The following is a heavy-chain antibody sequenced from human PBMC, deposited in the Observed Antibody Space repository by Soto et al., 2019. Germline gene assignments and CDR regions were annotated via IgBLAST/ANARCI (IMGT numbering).Heavy chain of an antibody. CDR1: GGSFSGYY. J-gene: IGHJ6*03. V-gene: IGHV4-34*01. CDR2: INHSGST. CDR3: ARGGYCSGGSCGDSTRDYYYYMDV. D-gene: IGHD2-15*01. Sequence: SETLSLTCAVYGGSFSGYYWSWIRQPPGKGLEWIGEINHSGSTNYNPSLKSRVTISVDTSKNQFSLKLSSVTAADTAVYYCARGGYCSGGSCGDSTRDYYYYMDVWGKGTTVTVSS.